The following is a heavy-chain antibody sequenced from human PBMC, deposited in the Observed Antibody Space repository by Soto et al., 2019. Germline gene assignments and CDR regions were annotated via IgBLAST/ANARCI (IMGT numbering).Heavy chain of an antibody. D-gene: IGHD6-13*01. CDR1: GGSFSSGAYH. CDR2: IAYRVNP. V-gene: IGHV4-31*01. Sequence: QVQLQESGPGLVKPSQTLSLTCTVSGGSFSSGAYHWIWVRQHPGQGLEWIASIAYRVNPYSNPSTKSPLSMSVDTSKNQFSLNLTSVTAADKAVYHCARMSATGTRWLDPWGQGPLVTVSS. J-gene: IGHJ5*02. CDR3: ARMSATGTRWLDP.